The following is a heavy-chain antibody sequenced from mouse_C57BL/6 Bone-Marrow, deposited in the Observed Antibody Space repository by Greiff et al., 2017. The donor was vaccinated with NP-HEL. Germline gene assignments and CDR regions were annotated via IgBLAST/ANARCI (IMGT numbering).Heavy chain of an antibody. Sequence: VQLKESGPELVKPGASVKMSCKASGYTFTDYNMHWVKQSHGKSLEWIGYINPNNGGTSYNQKFKGKATLTVNKSSSTTYMELRSLTSEDSAVYYCARGAYYGNYGFAYWGQGTLVTVSA. CDR2: INPNNGGT. CDR1: GYTFTDYN. V-gene: IGHV1-22*01. CDR3: ARGAYYGNYGFAY. D-gene: IGHD2-10*01. J-gene: IGHJ3*01.